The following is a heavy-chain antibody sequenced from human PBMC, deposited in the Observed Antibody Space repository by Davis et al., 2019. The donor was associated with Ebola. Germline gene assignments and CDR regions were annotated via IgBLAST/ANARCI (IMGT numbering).Heavy chain of an antibody. J-gene: IGHJ2*01. CDR2: IYYSGST. CDR1: GDSISSGGYY. V-gene: IGHV4-31*03. D-gene: IGHD6-19*01. CDR3: AREMRYSSGWSRIGRQRWYFDL. Sequence: MPSETLSLTCTVSGDSISSGGYYWNWIRQHPGKGLECIGYIYYSGSTYYNPSLKSRVTISVDTSKNQFSLKLSSVTAADTAVYYCAREMRYSSGWSRIGRQRWYFDLWGRGTLVTVSS.